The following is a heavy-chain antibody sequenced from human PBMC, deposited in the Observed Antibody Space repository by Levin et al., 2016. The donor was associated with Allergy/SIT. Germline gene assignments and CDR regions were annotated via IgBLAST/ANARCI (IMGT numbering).Heavy chain of an antibody. CDR2: MYQSGRP. Sequence: SETLSLTCAVSGDSITNYNYWSWVRQSPGKGLEWVGDMYQSGRPTYNPSLRGRVTISVDKASNHFSLRLASVSAADTAFYFCALAVRQGTYIIWGQGTLVTVSS. V-gene: IGHV4/OR15-8*01. J-gene: IGHJ4*02. D-gene: IGHD3-10*01. CDR3: ALAVRQGTYII. CDR1: GDSITNYNY.